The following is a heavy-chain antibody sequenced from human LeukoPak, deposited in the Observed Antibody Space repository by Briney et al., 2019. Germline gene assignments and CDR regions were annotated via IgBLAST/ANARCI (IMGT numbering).Heavy chain of an antibody. CDR2: IYYSGST. CDR3: ARPKDSSGYYEDAFDI. V-gene: IGHV4-39*01. Sequence: SETLSLTCTVSGGSISSSSYYWGWIRQPPGKGLEWIGSIYYSGSTYYNPSLKSRVTISVDTSKNQFSLKLSSVTAADTAVYYCARPKDSSGYYEDAFDIWGQGTMVTVSS. J-gene: IGHJ3*02. CDR1: GGSISSSSYY. D-gene: IGHD3-22*01.